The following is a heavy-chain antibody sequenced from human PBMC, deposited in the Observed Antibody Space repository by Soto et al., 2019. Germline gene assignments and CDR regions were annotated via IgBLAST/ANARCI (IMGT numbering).Heavy chain of an antibody. CDR1: GFTFGDYT. D-gene: IGHD6-6*01. CDR3: AKDTIAARLYYGMDF. J-gene: IGHJ6*02. Sequence: GGSLRLSCAASGFTFGDYTMHWVRQAPGKGLEWVSLISWDGGSTYYADSVKGRFTISRDNSKNSLYLQMNSPRTEDTALYYCAKDTIAARLYYGMDFWGQGTTVTVSS. CDR2: ISWDGGST. V-gene: IGHV3-43*01.